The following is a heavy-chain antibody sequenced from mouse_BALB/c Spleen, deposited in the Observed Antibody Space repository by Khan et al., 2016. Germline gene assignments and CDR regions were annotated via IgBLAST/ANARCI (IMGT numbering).Heavy chain of an antibody. CDR2: IYPGDGDT. CDR1: GYTFTSYW. J-gene: IGHJ2*01. Sequence: QIQLVQSGAELARPGASVKLSCKASGYTFTSYWMQWVKQRPGQGLEWIGAIYPGDGDTRYTQKFKGKATLTADKSSSTAYMQLSSLASEDSAVYYCARGVPFDYWGQGTTLTGAS. D-gene: IGHD2-14*01. CDR3: ARGVPFDY. V-gene: IGHV1-87*01.